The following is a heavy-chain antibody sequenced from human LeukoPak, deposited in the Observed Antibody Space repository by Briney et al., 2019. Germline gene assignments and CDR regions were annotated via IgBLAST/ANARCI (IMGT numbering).Heavy chain of an antibody. J-gene: IGHJ2*01. V-gene: IGHV3-7*04. CDR3: ARDLGYLAYFDL. CDR2: IKQDGSEK. CDR1: GFNSSSYW. D-gene: IGHD2-21*01. Sequence: GGSLRLTCVASGFNSSSYWMNWGRQAPGKGLEWVANIKQDGSEKYYVDSVKGRFTISRDNAKNSLCLQMNSLRAEDTATYYCARDLGYLAYFDLWGRGTLVTVSS.